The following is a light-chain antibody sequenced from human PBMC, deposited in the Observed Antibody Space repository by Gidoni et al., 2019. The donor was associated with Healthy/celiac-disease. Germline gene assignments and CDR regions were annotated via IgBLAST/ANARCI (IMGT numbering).Light chain of an antibody. CDR1: QSVSSY. CDR3: QQRSNWPRRT. J-gene: IGKJ1*01. Sequence: EIVFPQSPATLSLSPGVRATLSCRASQSVSSYLAWYQQKPRQAPRLLIYDASNRATGIPAKFSGSGSGTDFTLTISSLEPEDFAVYYCQQRSNWPRRTFGQGTKVEIK. V-gene: IGKV3-11*01. CDR2: DAS.